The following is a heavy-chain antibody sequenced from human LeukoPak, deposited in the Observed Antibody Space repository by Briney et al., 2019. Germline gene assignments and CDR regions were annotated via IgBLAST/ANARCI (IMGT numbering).Heavy chain of an antibody. V-gene: IGHV5-51*01. CDR3: ARPSNYDFWSGSPSGLDAFDI. Sequence: GESLKISCKASGYSFTGFWIAWARQMPGKGLEWMGIIYPGDSDTRYSPSFQGQVTISADKSISTAYLQWSSLKASDTAMYYCARPSNYDFWSGSPSGLDAFDIWGQGTMVTVSS. CDR2: IYPGDSDT. CDR1: GYSFTGFW. D-gene: IGHD3-3*01. J-gene: IGHJ3*02.